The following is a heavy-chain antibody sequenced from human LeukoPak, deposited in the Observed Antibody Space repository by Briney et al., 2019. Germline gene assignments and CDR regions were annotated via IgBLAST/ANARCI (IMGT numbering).Heavy chain of an antibody. Sequence: GRSLRLSCAASGFTFSSYGMHWVRQAPGKGLERVAVISYDGSNKYYADSVKGRFTISRDNSKNTLYLQMNSLRAEDTAVYYCAKDAEQWLLTGPYDYWGQGTLVTVPS. CDR2: ISYDGSNK. D-gene: IGHD6-19*01. CDR1: GFTFSSYG. CDR3: AKDAEQWLLTGPYDY. V-gene: IGHV3-30*18. J-gene: IGHJ4*02.